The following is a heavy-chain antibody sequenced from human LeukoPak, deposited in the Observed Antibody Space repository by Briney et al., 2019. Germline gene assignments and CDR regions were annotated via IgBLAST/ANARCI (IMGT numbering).Heavy chain of an antibody. V-gene: IGHV4-59*01. CDR1: GGSMSTYY. CDR3: ARNDKSYGYLNWFDP. D-gene: IGHD5-18*01. Sequence: SETLSLTCTVSGGSMSTYYWNWIRQPPGKGLEWIGSAFYSGSTNYNPSLKSRVTMSVDTARNQFSLTLTSVTAADTAVYYCARNDKSYGYLNWFDPWGRGNLVTVSS. CDR2: AFYSGST. J-gene: IGHJ5*02.